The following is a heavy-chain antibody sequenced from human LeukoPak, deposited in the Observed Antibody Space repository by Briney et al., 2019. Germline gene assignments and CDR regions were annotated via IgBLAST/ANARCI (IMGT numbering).Heavy chain of an antibody. Sequence: PGGSLRLSCAASGFTVSSNYMSWVRQAPGKGLEWVSVIYSGGSTYYADSVKGRFTISRDNSKNTLYLQMNSLRAEDTAVYYCAKDAGRGYCSSTSCYGIDYWGQGTLVTVSS. CDR3: AKDAGRGYCSSTSCYGIDY. J-gene: IGHJ4*02. CDR1: GFTVSSNY. CDR2: IYSGGST. V-gene: IGHV3-53*05. D-gene: IGHD2-2*01.